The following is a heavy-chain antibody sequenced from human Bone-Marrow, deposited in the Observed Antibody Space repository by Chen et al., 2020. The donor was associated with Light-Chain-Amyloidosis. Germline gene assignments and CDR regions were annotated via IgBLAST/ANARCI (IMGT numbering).Heavy chain of an antibody. V-gene: IGHV3-74*01. D-gene: IGHD3-9*01. J-gene: IGHJ4*02. CDR2: TSSAGTST. Sequence: EVLLVESGGEVVQPGGSLRLSCTASGFSFSTYWMHLVRQSPGKGLVSVSRTSSAGTSTTYADSVKGRFTVSRDNTKNTMYLEMNSLRVEDTAVYYCARTTLRYLDYWGQGTLVTVSS. CDR1: GFSFSTYW. CDR3: ARTTLRYLDY.